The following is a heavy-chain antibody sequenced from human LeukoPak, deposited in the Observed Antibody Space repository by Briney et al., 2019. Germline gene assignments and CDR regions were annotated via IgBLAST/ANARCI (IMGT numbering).Heavy chain of an antibody. J-gene: IGHJ4*02. Sequence: ASVKVSCKASGYTFIRYGISWVRQAPGQGLEWMGWISAYNGNTNYAQKLQGRVTMTTDTSTSTAYMELRSLRSDDTAVYYCARSVFCSSTSCHFDYWGQGTLVTVSS. CDR1: GYTFIRYG. CDR2: ISAYNGNT. D-gene: IGHD2-2*01. V-gene: IGHV1-18*01. CDR3: ARSVFCSSTSCHFDY.